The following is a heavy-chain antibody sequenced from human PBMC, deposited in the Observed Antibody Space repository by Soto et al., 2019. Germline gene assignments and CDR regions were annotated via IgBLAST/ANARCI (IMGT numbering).Heavy chain of an antibody. CDR3: ARDSSSWYGEFDY. CDR1: GFTFSSYS. CDR2: ISSSSSYI. Sequence: PGGSLRLSCAASGFTFSSYSMNWVRQAPGKGLEWVSSISSSSSYIYYADSVKGRFTISRDNAKNSLYLQMNSLRAEDTAVYYCARDSSSWYGEFDYWGQGTLVTVSS. D-gene: IGHD6-13*01. J-gene: IGHJ4*02. V-gene: IGHV3-21*01.